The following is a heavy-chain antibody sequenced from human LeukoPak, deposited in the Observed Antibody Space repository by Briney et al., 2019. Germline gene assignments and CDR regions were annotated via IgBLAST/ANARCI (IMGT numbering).Heavy chain of an antibody. D-gene: IGHD6-13*01. J-gene: IGHJ4*02. V-gene: IGHV6-1*01. CDR1: GDSVSSNSGA. Sequence: SQTLSLTCAISGDSVSSNSGAWDWIRHDPSRGLEWLGRTYYKSKWYNDYAVSVKSRITINPDTSKNQFSLQLNSVTPEDTAVYFCAKGFAATGIVYWGQGTLVTVSS. CDR3: AKGFAATGIVY. CDR2: TYYKSKWYN.